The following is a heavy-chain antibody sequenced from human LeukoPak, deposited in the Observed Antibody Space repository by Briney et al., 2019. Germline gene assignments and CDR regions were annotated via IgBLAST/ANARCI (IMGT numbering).Heavy chain of an antibody. J-gene: IGHJ6*02. CDR3: ARTTEPLYYYYYGMDV. Sequence: GGSLRLSCAASGSTFSSYWMSWVRQAPGEGLEWVANIKQDGSEKYYVDSVKGRFTISRDNAKNSLYLQMNSLRAEDTAVYYCARTTEPLYYYYYGMDVWGQGTTVTVSS. V-gene: IGHV3-7*01. CDR1: GSTFSSYW. CDR2: IKQDGSEK. D-gene: IGHD4-17*01.